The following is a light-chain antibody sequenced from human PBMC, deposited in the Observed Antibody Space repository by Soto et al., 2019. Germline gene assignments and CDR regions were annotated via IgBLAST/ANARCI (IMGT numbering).Light chain of an antibody. J-gene: IGKJ1*01. V-gene: IGKV3-20*01. CDR3: QQYGTSPWT. CDR1: QTVTSNY. Sequence: EIVLSQSPGTLSLSPGESATLSCRASQTVTSNYLAWYQQKPGQAPRLLIYGAFSRPPGIPDRFSGSGSGTDFNLAISRLEPQDIAVYYCQQYGTSPWTFGQGTKVEV. CDR2: GAF.